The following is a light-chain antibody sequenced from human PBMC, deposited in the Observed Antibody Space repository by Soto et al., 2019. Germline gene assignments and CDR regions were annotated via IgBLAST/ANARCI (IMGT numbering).Light chain of an antibody. CDR3: CSYAGSYTLV. Sequence: QSALTQPRSVSGSPGQSVTISCTGTSSDVGGYNYVSWYQQHPGKAPKLMIYDVSKRPSGVPDRFSGSKSGNTASRTISGLQAEDEAAYYCCSYAGSYTLVFGGGTKVTVL. CDR2: DVS. V-gene: IGLV2-11*01. J-gene: IGLJ3*02. CDR1: SSDVGGYNY.